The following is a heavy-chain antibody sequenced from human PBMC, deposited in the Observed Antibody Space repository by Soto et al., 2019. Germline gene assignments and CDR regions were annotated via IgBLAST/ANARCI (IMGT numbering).Heavy chain of an antibody. V-gene: IGHV1-69*06. CDR1: GGTFSRYA. D-gene: IGHD2-21*01. CDR2: IIPIFGTA. J-gene: IGHJ4*02. CDR3: AICGIPLTKASFDF. Sequence: GASVKVSCKASGGTFSRYAISWVRQAPGQGLEWMGGIIPIFGTANYAQKFQGRVTITADKSTSTAYMELSSLRSEDTAVYYCAICGIPLTKASFDFCGQGPLLSV.